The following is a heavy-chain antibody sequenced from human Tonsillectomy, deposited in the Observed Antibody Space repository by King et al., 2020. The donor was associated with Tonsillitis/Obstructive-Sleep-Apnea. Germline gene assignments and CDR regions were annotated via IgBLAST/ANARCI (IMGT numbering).Heavy chain of an antibody. V-gene: IGHV3-23*04. J-gene: IGHJ6*03. CDR2: ISGSGGST. D-gene: IGHD3-10*01. CDR3: AKVGEYNDYYYMDV. Sequence: VQLVESGGGLVQPGGSLRLSCAASGFTFRSYAMSWVRQAPGKGLAWVSAISGSGGSTYYADSVKGRFTISRDNSKNTLYLQMNSLRADDTAIYYCAKVGEYNDYYYMDVWGTGTTVTVSS. CDR1: GFTFRSYA.